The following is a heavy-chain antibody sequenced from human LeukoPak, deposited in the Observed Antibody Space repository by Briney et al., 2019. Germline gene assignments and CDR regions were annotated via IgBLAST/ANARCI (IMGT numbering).Heavy chain of an antibody. CDR3: ARGIYSSGSRAQYFQH. D-gene: IGHD3-22*01. Sequence: PSETLSLTCTVSGGSISSGGYYWSWIRRHPGKGLEWIGYIYYSGSTYYNPSLKSRVTISVDTSKNQFSLKLSSVTAADTAVYYCARGIYSSGSRAQYFQHWGQGTLVTVSS. CDR2: IYYSGST. J-gene: IGHJ1*01. CDR1: GGSISSGGYY. V-gene: IGHV4-31*03.